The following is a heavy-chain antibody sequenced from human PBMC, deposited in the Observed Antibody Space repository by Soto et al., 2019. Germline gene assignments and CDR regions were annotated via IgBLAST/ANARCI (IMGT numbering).Heavy chain of an antibody. D-gene: IGHD1-26*01. CDR1: GGSFSGYY. Sequence: QVQLQQWGAGLLKPSETLSLTCAVYGGSFSGYYWSGIRQPPGKGLEWIGEINHSGSTNYNPSLKSRVTISVDTSKNQFSLKLSSVTAADTAVYYCALEGATEDWGQGTLVTVSS. CDR2: INHSGST. CDR3: ALEGATED. V-gene: IGHV4-34*01. J-gene: IGHJ4*02.